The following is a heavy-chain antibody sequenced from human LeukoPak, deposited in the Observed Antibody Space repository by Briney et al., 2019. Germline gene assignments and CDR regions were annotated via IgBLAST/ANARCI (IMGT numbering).Heavy chain of an antibody. CDR1: GFTFSSYG. D-gene: IGHD3-22*01. Sequence: GGSLRLSCAVSGFTFSSYGMHWVRQAPGKGLEWVAFIRYDGSNKYYADSVKGRFTISRDNSKNTLYLQMNSLRAEDTAVYYCAKDTGAYYDSSGYYDYWGQGTLVTVSS. V-gene: IGHV3-30*02. J-gene: IGHJ4*02. CDR3: AKDTGAYYDSSGYYDY. CDR2: IRYDGSNK.